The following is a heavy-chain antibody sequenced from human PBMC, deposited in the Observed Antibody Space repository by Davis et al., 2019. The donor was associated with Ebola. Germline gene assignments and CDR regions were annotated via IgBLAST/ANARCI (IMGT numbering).Heavy chain of an antibody. Sequence: MPSETLSLTCTVSGGSISSYYWSWIRQPPGKGLEWIGYIYYSGSTNYNPSLKSRVTISVDTSKNQFSLKLSSVTAADTAVYYCARRIAVAGYFDYWGQGTLVTVSS. D-gene: IGHD6-19*01. J-gene: IGHJ4*02. CDR2: IYYSGST. CDR3: ARRIAVAGYFDY. V-gene: IGHV4-59*12. CDR1: GGSISSYY.